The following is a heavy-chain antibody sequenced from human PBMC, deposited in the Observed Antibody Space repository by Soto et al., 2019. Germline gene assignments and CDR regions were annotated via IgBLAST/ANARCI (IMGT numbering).Heavy chain of an antibody. J-gene: IGHJ6*02. CDR3: ATRVYVNYPGKHYYVMDV. CDR2: IYPGDSDT. V-gene: IGHV5-51*01. D-gene: IGHD3-10*02. Sequence: PGESLKISCNGSGYSFTSYWIGWVRQMPGKGLEWMGIIYPGDSDTRYSPSFQGQVTISADKSISTAYLQWSSLKASDTAMYYCATRVYVNYPGKHYYVMDVSGQGTTVIVSS. CDR1: GYSFTSYW.